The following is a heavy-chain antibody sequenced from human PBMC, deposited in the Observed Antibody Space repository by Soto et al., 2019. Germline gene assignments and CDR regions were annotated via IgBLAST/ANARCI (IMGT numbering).Heavy chain of an antibody. V-gene: IGHV3-21*02. J-gene: IGHJ6*02. Sequence: VQLEESGGGLVKPGGSLRLSCVASEFTFSVYSMNWVRQAPGKGLEWVSSISSGSSYIYYADSVKGRFTISRDNDKSSLFLHMNSLRVDDTAVYYCTRDRVKIRGGYYHYYGMDVWGQGTTVTVSS. CDR2: ISSGSSYI. D-gene: IGHD3-10*01. CDR1: EFTFSVYS. CDR3: TRDRVKIRGGYYHYYGMDV.